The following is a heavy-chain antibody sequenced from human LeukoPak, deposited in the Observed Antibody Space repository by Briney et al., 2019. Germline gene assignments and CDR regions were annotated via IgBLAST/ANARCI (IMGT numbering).Heavy chain of an antibody. CDR1: GYTFTSYA. CDR2: INTNTGNP. CDR3: ARDNVPEVLGFAPFDP. J-gene: IGHJ5*02. V-gene: IGHV7-4-1*02. Sequence: ASVKVSCKASGYTFTSYAMNWVRQAPGQGLEWMGWINTNTGNPTYAQGFTGRFVFSLDTSVSTAYLQISSLKAEDTAVYYCARDNVPEVLGFAPFDPWGQGTLVTVSS. D-gene: IGHD4/OR15-4a*01.